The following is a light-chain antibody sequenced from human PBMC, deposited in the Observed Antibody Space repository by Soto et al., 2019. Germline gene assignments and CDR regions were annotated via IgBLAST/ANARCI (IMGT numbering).Light chain of an antibody. Sequence: QSVLTQPPSVSGDPGQRVTISCTGSSSNIGAGYDVHWYQQLPGTAPKLLILGHSNRPSGVPDRFSGSKSGTSASLAITGLHAEDEADYYCQSYDGSLGVFGIGTKVTVL. V-gene: IGLV1-40*01. CDR3: QSYDGSLGV. CDR2: GHS. J-gene: IGLJ1*01. CDR1: SSNIGAGYD.